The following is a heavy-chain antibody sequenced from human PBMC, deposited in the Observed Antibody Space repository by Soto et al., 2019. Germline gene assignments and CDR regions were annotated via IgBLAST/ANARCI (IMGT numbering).Heavy chain of an antibody. CDR3: ARTDNVGYYPY. V-gene: IGHV4-61*08. CDR2: INHSGIT. Sequence: SETLSLTCTVSGGSISSGGYYWSWIRQPPGKGLEWLAEINHSGITNYNPSVESRVSMSVDTSKNQFSLRLYSVTAADTAVYYCARTDNVGYYPYCGQGTLVTVSS. D-gene: IGHD3-3*01. CDR1: GGSISSGGYY. J-gene: IGHJ4*02.